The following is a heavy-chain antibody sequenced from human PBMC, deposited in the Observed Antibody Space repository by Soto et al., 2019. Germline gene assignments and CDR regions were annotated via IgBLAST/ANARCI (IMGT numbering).Heavy chain of an antibody. CDR1: GYTLTELS. Sequence: ASVKVSCKVSGYTLTELSMHWVRQAPGKGLEWMGGFDPEDGETIYAQKFQGRVTMTEDTSTDTAYMELSSLRSEDTAVYYCATGGYSYGPGDYWGQGTLVTVSS. D-gene: IGHD5-18*01. V-gene: IGHV1-24*01. CDR3: ATGGYSYGPGDY. J-gene: IGHJ4*02. CDR2: FDPEDGET.